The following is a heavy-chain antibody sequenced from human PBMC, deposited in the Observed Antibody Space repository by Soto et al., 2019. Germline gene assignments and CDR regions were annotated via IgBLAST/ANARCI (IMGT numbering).Heavy chain of an antibody. V-gene: IGHV4-34*01. J-gene: IGHJ4*02. CDR2: INHSGST. D-gene: IGHD2-15*01. Sequence: SETLSLTCAVYGGSFSGYYWSWIRQPPGKGLEWIGEINHSGSTNYNPSLKSRVTISVDTSKNQFSLKLSSVTAADTAVYYCARGTQVAATPFDYWGQGTLVTVSS. CDR1: GGSFSGYY. CDR3: ARGTQVAATPFDY.